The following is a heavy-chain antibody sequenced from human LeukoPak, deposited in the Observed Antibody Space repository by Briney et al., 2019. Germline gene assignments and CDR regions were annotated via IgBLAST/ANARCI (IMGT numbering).Heavy chain of an antibody. D-gene: IGHD3-22*01. Sequence: SSQTLSLTCTVTGGSISSYYWSWIRQPPGKGLEWIGYIYYSGSTNYNPSLKSRVTISVDTSKNQFSLKLSSVTAADTAVYYCARPSRYYDSSGFFDYWGQGTLVTVSS. CDR2: IYYSGST. V-gene: IGHV4-59*12. CDR1: GGSISSYY. CDR3: ARPSRYYDSSGFFDY. J-gene: IGHJ4*02.